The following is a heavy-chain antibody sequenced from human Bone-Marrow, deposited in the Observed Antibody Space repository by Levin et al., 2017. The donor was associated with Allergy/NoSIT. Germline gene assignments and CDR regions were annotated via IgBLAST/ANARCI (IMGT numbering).Heavy chain of an antibody. CDR2: IYYSGHT. CDR1: GGSISTGGFH. J-gene: IGHJ4*02. D-gene: IGHD5-24*01. V-gene: IGHV4-31*03. Sequence: SETLSLTCSLSGGSISTGGFHWSWVRQRPGKGLEWIGYIYYSGHTYYNPSLQSRLSISIDTSTHQFSLRLTSVTAADTAVYYWAREDGYVFDYWGQGTLVTVSS. CDR3: AREDGYVFDY.